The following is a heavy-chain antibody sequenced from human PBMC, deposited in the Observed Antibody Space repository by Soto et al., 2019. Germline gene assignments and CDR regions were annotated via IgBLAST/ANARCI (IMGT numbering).Heavy chain of an antibody. CDR1: GFTFSSYS. Sequence: EVQLVESGGGLVKPGGSLRLSCAASGFTFSSYSMNWVRQAPGKGLEWVSSISSSSSYIYYADSVKGRFTISRDNAKNSLYLQMNSLRAEDTAVYYCAREFYYDSSGYYHEYFQHWGQGTLVTVSS. D-gene: IGHD3-22*01. J-gene: IGHJ1*01. V-gene: IGHV3-21*01. CDR2: ISSSSSYI. CDR3: AREFYYDSSGYYHEYFQH.